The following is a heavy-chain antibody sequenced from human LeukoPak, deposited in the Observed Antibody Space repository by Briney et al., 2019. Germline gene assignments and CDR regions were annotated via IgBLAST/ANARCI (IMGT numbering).Heavy chain of an antibody. D-gene: IGHD3-22*01. Sequence: ASVKVSCKVSGYTLTELSMHWVRQAPGKGLEWMGGFDPEDGETIYAQKFQGRVTMTEDTSTDTAYMELSSLRSEDTAVYYCATLRLFGYYYDTSGYYYSDYWGQGTLVTVSS. CDR3: ATLRLFGYYYDTSGYYYSDY. V-gene: IGHV1-24*01. CDR1: GYTLTELS. CDR2: FDPEDGET. J-gene: IGHJ4*02.